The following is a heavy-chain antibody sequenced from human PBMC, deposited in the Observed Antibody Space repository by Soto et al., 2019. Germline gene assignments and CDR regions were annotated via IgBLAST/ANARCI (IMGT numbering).Heavy chain of an antibody. CDR3: ARGVDTAMAINDYCGMDV. V-gene: IGHV5-51*01. D-gene: IGHD5-18*01. Sequence: GESLKISCKGSGYSFTSYWIGWVRQMPGKGLEWMGIIYPGDSDTRYSPSFQGQVTISADKSISTAYLQWSSLKASDTAMYYCARGVDTAMAINDYCGMDVWGQGTTVTVSS. CDR2: IYPGDSDT. CDR1: GYSFTSYW. J-gene: IGHJ6*02.